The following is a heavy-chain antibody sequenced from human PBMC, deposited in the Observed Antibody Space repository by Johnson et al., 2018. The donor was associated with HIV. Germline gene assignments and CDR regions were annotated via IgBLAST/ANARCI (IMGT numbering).Heavy chain of an antibody. CDR1: VFTFSSYD. CDR2: IGTAGDT. Sequence: VQLVESGGGLVQPGWSLRLSCAASVFTFSSYDMHWVRQATGKGLEWVSAIGTAGDTYYPGSVKGRFTISRENAKNSLYLQMNSLRAGDTAVYYCTTDHYFLDALDIWGQGTMVTVSS. J-gene: IGHJ3*02. CDR3: TTDHYFLDALDI. V-gene: IGHV3-13*01. D-gene: IGHD2/OR15-2a*01.